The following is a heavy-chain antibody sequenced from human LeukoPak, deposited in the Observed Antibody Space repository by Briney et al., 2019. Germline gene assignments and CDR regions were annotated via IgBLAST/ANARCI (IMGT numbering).Heavy chain of an antibody. D-gene: IGHD4-11*01. CDR1: GFTFCGYP. V-gene: IGHV3-30*04. Sequence: QTGRSLRLSCAASGFTFCGYPMHWVRQAPGKGLDWVAIISDDGGRKFYADSVKRRFTISRDNSKNTLYLQMNSVRAEDTAVYYCARGIYSNGNMNDYWGQGTLVTVSS. J-gene: IGHJ4*02. CDR2: ISDDGGRK. CDR3: ARGIYSNGNMNDY.